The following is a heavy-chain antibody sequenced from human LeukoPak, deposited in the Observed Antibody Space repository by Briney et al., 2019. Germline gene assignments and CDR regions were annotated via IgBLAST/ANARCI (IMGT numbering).Heavy chain of an antibody. J-gene: IGHJ4*02. D-gene: IGHD2/OR15-2a*01. CDR1: GYIFTPHH. V-gene: IGHV1-3*01. CDR2: VSAANNP. CDR3: VKDFGRVRGTPDS. Sequence: GASVKVSCKTSGYIFTPHHIHWMRQAPGQGLELLGWVSAANNPEYSQKFQGRVVITRDASATTSYLELNSLRSEDTAVYYCVKDFGRVRGTPDSWGQGTLVTVSS.